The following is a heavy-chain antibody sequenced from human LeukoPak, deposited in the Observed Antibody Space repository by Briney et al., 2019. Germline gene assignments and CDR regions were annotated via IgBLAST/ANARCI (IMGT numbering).Heavy chain of an antibody. V-gene: IGHV4-31*03. Sequence: PSETLSLTCPVSSGSISSGVYYWSWIRQHPGKGLEWIGYIYYSGSTYYNPSLKSRVTISVDTSKNQFSLKLSSVTAADMAVYYCARGVRWLQLSYFDYWGQGTLVTVSS. CDR2: IYYSGST. CDR1: SGSISSGVYY. D-gene: IGHD5-24*01. J-gene: IGHJ4*02. CDR3: ARGVRWLQLSYFDY.